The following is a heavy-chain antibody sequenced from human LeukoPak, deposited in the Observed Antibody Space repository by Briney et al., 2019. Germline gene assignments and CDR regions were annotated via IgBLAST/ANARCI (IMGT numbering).Heavy chain of an antibody. V-gene: IGHV1-8*01. CDR3: ARGLYSNYAGWFDP. CDR1: GYTFTSYD. Sequence: ASAKVSCKASGYTFTSYDINWVRQATGQGLEWMGWMNPNSGNTGYAQKFQGRVTMTRNTSISTAYMELSSLRSEDTAVYYCARGLYSNYAGWFDPWGQGTLVTVSS. J-gene: IGHJ5*02. CDR2: MNPNSGNT. D-gene: IGHD4-11*01.